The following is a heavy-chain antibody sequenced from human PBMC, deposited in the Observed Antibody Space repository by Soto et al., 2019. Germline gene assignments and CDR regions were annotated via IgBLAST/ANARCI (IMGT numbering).Heavy chain of an antibody. CDR1: GFTFNIFW. CDR2: INSDGSST. D-gene: IGHD6-19*01. CDR3: ARGESSGWYR. J-gene: IGHJ4*02. Sequence: GGSLRLSCAASGFTFNIFWMHWVRQAPGKGLVWVSRINSDGSSTSYADSVKGRFTISRDNAKNTVYLQMNSLRAEDTAVYFCARGESSGWYRWGQGAQVTVSS. V-gene: IGHV3-74*01.